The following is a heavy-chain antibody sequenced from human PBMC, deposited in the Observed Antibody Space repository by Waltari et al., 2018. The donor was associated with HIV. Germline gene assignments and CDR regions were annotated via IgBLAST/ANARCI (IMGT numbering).Heavy chain of an antibody. V-gene: IGHV4-30-2*01. J-gene: IGHJ4*02. Sequence: QLQLQESGSGLVKPSPTLSPTCPASGGSITHGGYSWRWIRQPPGKGLEWIGYIYHSGSTYYNPSLKSRVTISVDRSKNQFSLKLSSVTAADTAVYYCARGATVYFDYWGQGTLVTVSS. D-gene: IGHD4-4*01. CDR1: GGSITHGGYS. CDR2: IYHSGST. CDR3: ARGATVYFDY.